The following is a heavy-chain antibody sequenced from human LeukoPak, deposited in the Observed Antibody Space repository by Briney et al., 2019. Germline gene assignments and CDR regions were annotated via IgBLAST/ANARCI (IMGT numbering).Heavy chain of an antibody. Sequence: GGSLRLSCAASGFTFSSYWMHWVRQAPGKGLVWVPRINTDGSSTSYADSVKGRFTISRDNAKNTLYVQMNSLRAEDTAVYYCASLAGATEFDSWGQGTLVTISS. CDR3: ASLAGATEFDS. V-gene: IGHV3-74*01. CDR1: GFTFSSYW. D-gene: IGHD1-26*01. CDR2: INTDGSST. J-gene: IGHJ4*02.